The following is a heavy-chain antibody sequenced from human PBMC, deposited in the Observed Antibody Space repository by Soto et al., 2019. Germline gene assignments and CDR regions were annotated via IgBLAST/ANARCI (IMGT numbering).Heavy chain of an antibody. CDR1: GYAFTTSG. J-gene: IGHJ4*02. CDR2: ISAHNGNT. V-gene: IGHV1-18*01. D-gene: IGHD1-1*01. CDR3: ARGRYGDY. Sequence: QVHLVQSGAEVKKPWASVKVSCKGSGYAFTTSGITWVRQAPGQGLEWMGWISAHNGNTNYAQKLQGRVTVTRDTSTSTAYMELRSLRSDDTAVYYCARGRYGDYWGQGALVTVSS.